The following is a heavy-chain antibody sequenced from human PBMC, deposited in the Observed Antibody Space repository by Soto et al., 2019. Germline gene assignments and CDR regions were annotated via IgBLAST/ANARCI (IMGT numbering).Heavy chain of an antibody. D-gene: IGHD2-2*01. Sequence: HPGGSLRLSCAASGFTFSSYGMHWVRQAPGKGLEWVAVIWYDGSNKYYADSVKGRFTISRDNSKNTLYLQMNSLRAEDTAVYYCAREAREDQDMDVWGQGTTVTVSS. J-gene: IGHJ6*02. V-gene: IGHV3-33*01. CDR3: AREAREDQDMDV. CDR1: GFTFSSYG. CDR2: IWYDGSNK.